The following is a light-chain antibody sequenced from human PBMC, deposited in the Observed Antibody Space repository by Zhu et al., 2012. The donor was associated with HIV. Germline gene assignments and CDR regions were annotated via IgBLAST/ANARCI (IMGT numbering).Light chain of an antibody. Sequence: IVLTQSPPTLSLSPGERATLSCRASQSIGSYLAWYQQKPGQAPRLLMYDASNRAPGISARFSGSGSGTDFTLTISSLEPEDSAVYYCQQRNSNWFTFGGGTKVEIK. J-gene: IGKJ4*01. CDR2: DAS. CDR3: QQRNSNWFT. CDR1: QSIGSY. V-gene: IGKV3-11*01.